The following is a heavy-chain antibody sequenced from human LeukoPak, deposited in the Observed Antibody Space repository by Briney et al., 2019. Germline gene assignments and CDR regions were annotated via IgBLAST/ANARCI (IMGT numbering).Heavy chain of an antibody. D-gene: IGHD3-22*01. CDR3: ASDFLYYYDSSGTRVDDFDI. CDR1: GYTFTSYD. Sequence: GASVKVSCKASGYTFTSYDINWVRQATGQGLEWMGWMNPNSGNTGYAQKFQGRVTITRNTSISTAYMELSSLRSEDTAVYYCASDFLYYYDSSGTRVDDFDIWGQGTMVTVSS. J-gene: IGHJ3*02. V-gene: IGHV1-8*03. CDR2: MNPNSGNT.